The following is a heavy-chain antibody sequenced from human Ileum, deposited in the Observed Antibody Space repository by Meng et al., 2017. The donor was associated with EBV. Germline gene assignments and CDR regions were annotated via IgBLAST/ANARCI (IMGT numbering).Heavy chain of an antibody. CDR1: GDSISSSNHW. CDR2: IYYSGST. V-gene: IGHV4-39*01. CDR3: ARRYYGVPFDN. J-gene: IGHJ4*02. D-gene: IGHD3-3*01. Sequence: QLRLTEPGPGLVKPSATLSLTCAVSGDSISSSNHWWGWIRQPPGKGLEWVGTIYYSGSTFYNPSLKSRVTISLDTSKNQFSLKVSSVTAADTAVYYCARRYYGVPFDNWGQGTLVTVSS.